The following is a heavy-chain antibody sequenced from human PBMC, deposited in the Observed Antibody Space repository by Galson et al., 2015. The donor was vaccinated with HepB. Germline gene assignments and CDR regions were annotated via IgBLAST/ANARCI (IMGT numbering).Heavy chain of an antibody. Sequence: QSGAEVKKPGESLRISCKGSGYSFTSYWINWVRQMPGKGLELMGRIDPSDSYTKYSPSFLGHVTISADKSINTAYLQWSSLKASDTAMYYCARSPKYNYGQTVGYWGQGTLVTVSS. CDR3: ARSPKYNYGQTVGY. V-gene: IGHV5-10-1*01. D-gene: IGHD5-18*01. CDR2: IDPSDSYT. CDR1: GYSFTSYW. J-gene: IGHJ4*02.